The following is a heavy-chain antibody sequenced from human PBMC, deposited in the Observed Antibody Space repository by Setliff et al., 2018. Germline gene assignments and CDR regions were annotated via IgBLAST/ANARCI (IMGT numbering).Heavy chain of an antibody. J-gene: IGHJ4*02. D-gene: IGHD6-19*01. V-gene: IGHV3-23*01. CDR2: VNDNGRTT. CDR1: GFNFKTYA. Sequence: GGSLRLSCAASGFNFKTYAMNWVRLAPGKGLEWVSTVNDNGRTTYYPNSVKGQFTISRDNSKNSLYLQMNSLRAEDTAVYYCARLQFYSSGWYRDDYWGQGTLVTVSS. CDR3: ARLQFYSSGWYRDDY.